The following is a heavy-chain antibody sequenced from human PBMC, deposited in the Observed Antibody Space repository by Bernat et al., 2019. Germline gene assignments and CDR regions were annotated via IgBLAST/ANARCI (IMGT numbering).Heavy chain of an antibody. J-gene: IGHJ4*02. V-gene: IGHV4-39*01. CDR2: IYYSGST. CDR1: GGSISSSSYY. CDR3: VRRIQLWLLVDY. Sequence: QLQLQESGPGLVKPSETLSLTCTVSGGSISSSSYYWGWIRQPPGKGLEWIGSIYYSGSTYYNPSLKSRVTISLDTSKNQFSLKLSSVTAADTAVYYCVRRIQLWLLVDYWGQGTLVTVSS. D-gene: IGHD5-18*01.